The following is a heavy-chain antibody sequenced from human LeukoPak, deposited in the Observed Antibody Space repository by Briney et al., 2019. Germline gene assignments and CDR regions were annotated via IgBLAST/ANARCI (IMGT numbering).Heavy chain of an antibody. CDR2: ICSSGTST. Sequence: PGGSLRLSCSASGFTFSSYAMTWVPQAPGEGLEWVSAICSSGTSTYYADSVKGRFTISRDNSKNTLYLQMNSLRAEDTAVYYCAKVTKSYCSGGSCNLDYWGQGTLVTVSS. V-gene: IGHV3-23*01. CDR1: GFTFSSYA. CDR3: AKVTKSYCSGGSCNLDY. D-gene: IGHD2-15*01. J-gene: IGHJ4*02.